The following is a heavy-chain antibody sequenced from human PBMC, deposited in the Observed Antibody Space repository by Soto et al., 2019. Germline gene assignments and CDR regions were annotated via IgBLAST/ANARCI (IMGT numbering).Heavy chain of an antibody. Sequence: EVQLVESGGGLVQPGGSLRLSCVASGFSFGSSWMTWVRQAPGKGLEWVANIKKDGSQISYLDSVRGRFTISRDNAKNSLYLQMNGLRAEDTALYYCARDVSPGSSSLYLDAFDIWGQGTMVTVSS. J-gene: IGHJ3*02. V-gene: IGHV3-7*05. CDR1: GFSFGSSW. D-gene: IGHD6-13*01. CDR2: IKKDGSQI. CDR3: ARDVSPGSSSLYLDAFDI.